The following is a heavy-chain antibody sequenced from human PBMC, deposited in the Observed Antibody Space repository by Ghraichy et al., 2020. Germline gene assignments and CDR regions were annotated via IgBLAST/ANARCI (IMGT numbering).Heavy chain of an antibody. V-gene: IGHV3-23*01. Sequence: GESLNISCAASGFTFSSYAMSWVRQAPGKGLEWVSAISGSGGSTYYADSVKGRFTISRDNSKNTLYLQMNSLRAEDTAVYYCAKDLRKGYSSPINWFDPWGQGTLVTVSS. CDR1: GFTFSSYA. CDR3: AKDLRKGYSSPINWFDP. J-gene: IGHJ5*02. D-gene: IGHD6-13*01. CDR2: ISGSGGST.